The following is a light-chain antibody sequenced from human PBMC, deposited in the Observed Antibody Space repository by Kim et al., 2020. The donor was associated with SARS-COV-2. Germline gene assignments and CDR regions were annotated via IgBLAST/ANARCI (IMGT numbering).Light chain of an antibody. J-gene: IGLJ1*01. Sequence: QSALTQPASVSGSPGQSITMSCTGTSSDVGGYNYVSWYQQHPGKAPKLMIYDVSNRPSGVSNRFSGSKSGNTASLTISGLQAEDEADYYCSAYTSSSTPRVFGAGTKVTVL. CDR2: DVS. V-gene: IGLV2-14*03. CDR1: SSDVGGYNY. CDR3: SAYTSSSTPRV.